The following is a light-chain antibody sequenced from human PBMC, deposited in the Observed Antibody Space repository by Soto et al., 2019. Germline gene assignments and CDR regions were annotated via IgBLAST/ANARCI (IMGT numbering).Light chain of an antibody. CDR1: QSVSSY. V-gene: IGKV3-11*01. Sequence: EIVLTQSPATLSLSPGERATLSCRASQSVSSYLGWYQQKPGQAPRLLIYAASNRATGIPARFSGSGSGTDFTLTISSLEPEDFAVYYCQERSNWPRCGTFGQGTKLEI. CDR3: QERSNWPRCGT. J-gene: IGKJ2*01. CDR2: AAS.